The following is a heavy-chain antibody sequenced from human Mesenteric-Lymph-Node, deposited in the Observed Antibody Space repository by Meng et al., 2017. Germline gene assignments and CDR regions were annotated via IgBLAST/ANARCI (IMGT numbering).Heavy chain of an antibody. V-gene: IGHV4-30-2*01. Sequence: LHLQGPGSGLGNPSQTLALTCAVSGDSITSGDYSWTWIRQPPGKGLEWIGYIYHGVNIYYTPSLRSRVTISVDKSRNQFSLKLTSVSAADTAVYYCVRDTRRGGGWFDPWGQGTLVTVSS. CDR1: GDSITSGDYS. CDR2: IYHGVNI. CDR3: VRDTRRGGGWFDP. D-gene: IGHD3-10*01. J-gene: IGHJ5*02.